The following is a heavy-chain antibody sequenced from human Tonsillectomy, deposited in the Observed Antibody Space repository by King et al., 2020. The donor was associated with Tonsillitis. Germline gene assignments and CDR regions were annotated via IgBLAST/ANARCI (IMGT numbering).Heavy chain of an antibody. D-gene: IGHD1-1*01. V-gene: IGHV3-30*04. Sequence: VQLVESGGGVVQPGRSLRLSCAASGFTFSSYVMHWVRQAPGKGLEWVALISYDGSNKYYADSVKGRFTISRDKSKNTMYLQMNSLRAEDTAVYYCARDLMEPLYYFDYWGQGTLVTVSS. CDR3: ARDLMEPLYYFDY. J-gene: IGHJ4*02. CDR1: GFTFSSYV. CDR2: ISYDGSNK.